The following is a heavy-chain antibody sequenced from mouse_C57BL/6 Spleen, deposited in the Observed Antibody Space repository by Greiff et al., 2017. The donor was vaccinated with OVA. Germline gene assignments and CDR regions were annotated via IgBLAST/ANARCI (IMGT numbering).Heavy chain of an antibody. CDR3: ARDGNYEEGFFAY. J-gene: IGHJ3*01. V-gene: IGHV1-55*01. Sequence: QVQLKQPGAELVKPGASVKMSCKASGYTFTSYWITWVKQRPGQGLEWIGDIYPGSGSTNYNEKFKSKATLTVDTSSSTAYMQLSSLTSEDSAVYYCARDGNYEEGFFAYWGQGTLVTVSA. D-gene: IGHD2-1*01. CDR2: IYPGSGST. CDR1: GYTFTSYW.